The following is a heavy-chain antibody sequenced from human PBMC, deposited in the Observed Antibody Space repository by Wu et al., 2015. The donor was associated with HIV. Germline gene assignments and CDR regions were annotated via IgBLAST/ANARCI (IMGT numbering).Heavy chain of an antibody. Sequence: QVQLVQSGAEVKKPGSSVRVSCKASGGTFSSYGINWVRQAPGQGLEWMGRIIPIFGTTNYAQKFQGRVTLTADESTSTAYMELSSLRSEDTAVYYCALQGGYVSTWHWFRPWGQGTLVTVSS. V-gene: IGHV1-69*13. CDR2: IIPIFGTT. CDR3: ALQGGYVSTWHWFRP. D-gene: IGHD6-13*01. CDR1: GGTFSSYG. J-gene: IGHJ5*02.